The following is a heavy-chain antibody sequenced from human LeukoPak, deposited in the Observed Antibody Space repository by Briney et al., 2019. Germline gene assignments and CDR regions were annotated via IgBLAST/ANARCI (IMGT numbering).Heavy chain of an antibody. CDR3: ARDGGNDFWSCYYKFDY. V-gene: IGHV3-7*01. CDR1: GFTFSSYW. CDR2: IKRDGSEK. D-gene: IGHD3-3*01. Sequence: GGSLRLSCAASGFTFSSYWMSWVRQAPGKGLEWVANIKRDGSEKYYVDSVKGRFTISRDNAKNSLYLQMNSLRAEDTAVYYYARDGGNDFWSCYYKFDYWGQGTLVTVSS. J-gene: IGHJ4*02.